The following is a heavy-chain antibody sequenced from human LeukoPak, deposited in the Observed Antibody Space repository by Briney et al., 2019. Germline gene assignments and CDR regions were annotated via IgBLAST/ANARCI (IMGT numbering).Heavy chain of an antibody. J-gene: IGHJ3*02. CDR2: ITSSSSYI. CDR3: ARSGYSGYDDAFDI. V-gene: IGHV3-21*01. CDR1: GFTFSTYN. D-gene: IGHD5-12*01. Sequence: GGSLRLSCAASGFTFSTYNMNWVRQAPGKGLEWVSSITSSSSYIYYADSVKGRFTISRDNAKNSLYLQMNSLRAEDTAVYYCARSGYSGYDDAFDIWGQGTMVTVSS.